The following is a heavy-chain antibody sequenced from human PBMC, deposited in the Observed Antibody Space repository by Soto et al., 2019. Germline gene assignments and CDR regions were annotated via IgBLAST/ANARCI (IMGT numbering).Heavy chain of an antibody. V-gene: IGHV4-39*01. CDR2: IYYSGST. CDR1: GGSISSSSYY. D-gene: IGHD5-12*01. Sequence: SETLSLTCTVSGGSISSSSYYWGWIRQPPGKGLEWIGSIYYSGSTYYNPSLKSRVTISVDTSKNQFSLKLSSVTAADTAVYYCARRGSGYDWAIYFDYWGQGTLVTVSS. CDR3: ARRGSGYDWAIYFDY. J-gene: IGHJ4*02.